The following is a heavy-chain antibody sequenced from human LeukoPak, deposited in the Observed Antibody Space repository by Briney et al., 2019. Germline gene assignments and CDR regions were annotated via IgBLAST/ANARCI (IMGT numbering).Heavy chain of an antibody. CDR2: IHPEGNEK. D-gene: IGHD1-1*01. Sequence: PGGSLRLSCATFGFTFSKFWMSWVRQVPGRGLEWAANIHPEGNEKYHVESVEGRFTISRDNTRDLLFLQMNGLRVEDTAVYYCARGDDFSGDHWGQGTLVTVSS. J-gene: IGHJ4*02. CDR3: ARGDDFSGDH. CDR1: GFTFSKFW. V-gene: IGHV3-7*04.